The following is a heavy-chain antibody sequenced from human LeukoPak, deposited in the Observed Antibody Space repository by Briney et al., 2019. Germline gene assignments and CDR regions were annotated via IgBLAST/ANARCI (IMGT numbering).Heavy chain of an antibody. D-gene: IGHD3-10*01. CDR2: ISTSGSII. V-gene: IGHV3-48*03. Sequence: PGGSLRLSCAASGFTFSDYEMNWVRQAPGRGLEWILHISTSGSIIHYADSVKGRFTIPRDNSKNTLYLEVISLTAEDTAVYYCAKDDAWLRFGEWSQGTLVTVSS. J-gene: IGHJ4*02. CDR3: AKDDAWLRFGE. CDR1: GFTFSDYE.